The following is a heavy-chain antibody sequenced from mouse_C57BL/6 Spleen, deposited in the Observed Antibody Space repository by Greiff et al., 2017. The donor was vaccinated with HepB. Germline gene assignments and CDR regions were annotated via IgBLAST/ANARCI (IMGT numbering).Heavy chain of an antibody. D-gene: IGHD3-3*01. CDR3: AKGTEAWFAY. CDR1: GYAFSSSW. J-gene: IGHJ3*01. V-gene: IGHV1-82*01. CDR2: IYPGDGDT. Sequence: QVQLKQSGPELVKPGASVKISCKASGYAFSSSWMNWVKQRPGKGLEWIGRIYPGDGDTNYNGKFKGKATLTADKSSSTAYMQLSSLTSEDSAVYFCAKGTEAWFAYWGQGTLVTVSA.